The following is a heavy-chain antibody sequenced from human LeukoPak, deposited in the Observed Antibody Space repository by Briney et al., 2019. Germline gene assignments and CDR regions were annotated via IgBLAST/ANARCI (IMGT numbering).Heavy chain of an antibody. V-gene: IGHV4-59*12. CDR3: ARDKGLAAAGNDY. D-gene: IGHD6-13*01. J-gene: IGHJ4*02. CDR2: IYYSGST. Sequence: SETLSLTCTVSGGSIGSYYWSWIRQPPGKGLEWIGYIYYSGSTNYNPSLKSRVTISVDTSKNQFSLKLSSVTAADTAVYYCARDKGLAAAGNDYWGQGTLVTVSS. CDR1: GGSIGSYY.